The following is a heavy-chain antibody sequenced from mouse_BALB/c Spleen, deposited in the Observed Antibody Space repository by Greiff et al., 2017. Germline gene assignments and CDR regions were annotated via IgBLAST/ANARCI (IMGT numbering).Heavy chain of an antibody. CDR1: GFSLTGYG. J-gene: IGHJ4*01. D-gene: IGHD2-3*01. CDR3: ARDRGQNYDGYLGGAMDY. V-gene: IGHV2-6-7*01. CDR2: IWGDGST. Sequence: VQRVESGPGLVAPSQSLSITCTVSGFSLTGYGVNWVRQPPGKGLEWLGMIWGDGSTDYNSALKSRLSISKDNSKSQVFLKMNSLQTDDTARYYCARDRGQNYDGYLGGAMDYWGQGTSVTVSS.